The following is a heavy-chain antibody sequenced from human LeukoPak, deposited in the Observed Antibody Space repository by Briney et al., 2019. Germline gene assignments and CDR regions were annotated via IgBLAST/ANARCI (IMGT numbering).Heavy chain of an antibody. CDR3: ARFAVHRRLTVAGQFGLDY. V-gene: IGHV4-59*01. J-gene: IGHJ4*02. D-gene: IGHD6-19*01. CDR2: ISYSGSTNT. CDR1: GDSITSNY. Sequence: KPSGTLSLTCTVSGDSITSNYWSWIRQSPGKGLEWLGYISYSGSTNTKYNPSLKSRVTFSVDTSKNQFYLKLSSVTAADTAVYYCARFAVHRRLTVAGQFGLDYWGQGTLVTVSS.